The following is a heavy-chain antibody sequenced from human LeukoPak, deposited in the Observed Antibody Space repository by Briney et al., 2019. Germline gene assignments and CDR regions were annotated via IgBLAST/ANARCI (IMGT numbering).Heavy chain of an antibody. Sequence: ASVKVSCKVSGYTLTELSMHWVRQAPGKGLEWMGGFDPEDGETIYAQKFQGRVTMTRNTSISTAYMELSSLRSEDTAVYYCARGLAPLAYCGGDCYVDDYWGQGTLVTVSS. CDR3: ARGLAPLAYCGGDCYVDDY. J-gene: IGHJ4*02. CDR1: GYTLTELS. D-gene: IGHD2-21*02. CDR2: FDPEDGET. V-gene: IGHV1-24*01.